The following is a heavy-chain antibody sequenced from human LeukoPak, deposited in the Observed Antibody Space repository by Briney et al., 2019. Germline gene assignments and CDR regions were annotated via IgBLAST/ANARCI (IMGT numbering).Heavy chain of an antibody. CDR3: ARVGQWLGTTYYMDV. Sequence: ASVKVSCKASGYTFTGYYMHWVRQAPRQGLEWMGWINTNTGNPTYAQGFTGRFVFSLDTSVSTAYLQISSLKAEDTAVYYCARVGQWLGTTYYMDVWGKGTTVTVSS. V-gene: IGHV7-4-1*02. J-gene: IGHJ6*03. CDR1: GYTFTGYY. D-gene: IGHD6-19*01. CDR2: INTNTGNP.